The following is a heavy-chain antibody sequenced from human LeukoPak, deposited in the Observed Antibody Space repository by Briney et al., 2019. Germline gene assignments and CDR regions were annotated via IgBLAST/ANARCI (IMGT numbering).Heavy chain of an antibody. Sequence: SETLSLTCAVYGGSFSGYYWSWIRRPPGKGLEWIGEINHSGSTNYNPSLKSRVTISVDTSKNQFSLKLSSVTAADTAVYYCARTASGWFSQHPWGQGTLVTVSS. CDR1: GGSFSGYY. CDR2: INHSGST. CDR3: ARTASGWFSQHP. J-gene: IGHJ5*02. D-gene: IGHD6-19*01. V-gene: IGHV4-34*01.